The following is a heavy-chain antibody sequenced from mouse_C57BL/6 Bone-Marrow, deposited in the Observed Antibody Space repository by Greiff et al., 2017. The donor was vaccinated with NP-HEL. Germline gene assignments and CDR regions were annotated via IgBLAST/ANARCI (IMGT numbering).Heavy chain of an antibody. J-gene: IGHJ4*01. Sequence: VKVVESGAELVRPGASVTLSCKASGYTFTDYEMHWVKQTPVHGLEWIGAIDPETGGTAYNQKFKGKAILTADKSSSTAYMELRSLTSEDSAVYYCTRSGRLRRTGDYWGQGTSVTVSS. CDR3: TRSGRLRRTGDY. D-gene: IGHD2-4*01. CDR1: GYTFTDYE. V-gene: IGHV1-15*01. CDR2: IDPETGGT.